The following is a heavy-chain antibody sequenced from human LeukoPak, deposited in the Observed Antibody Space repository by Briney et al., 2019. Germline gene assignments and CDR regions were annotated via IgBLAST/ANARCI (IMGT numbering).Heavy chain of an antibody. CDR1: GGSFSGYY. V-gene: IGHV4-59*01. Sequence: PSETLSLTCAVYGGSFSGYYWSWIRQPPGKGLEWIGYIYYSGSTNYNPSLKSRVTISVDTSKNQFSLKLSSVTAADTAVYYCARVRNYFDYWGQGTLVTVSS. J-gene: IGHJ4*02. CDR2: IYYSGST. CDR3: ARVRNYFDY.